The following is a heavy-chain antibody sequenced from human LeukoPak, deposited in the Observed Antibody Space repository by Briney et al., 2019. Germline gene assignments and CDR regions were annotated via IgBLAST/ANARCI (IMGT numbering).Heavy chain of an antibody. D-gene: IGHD3-9*01. Sequence: PGGSLRLSCAASGFTFSSYGMHWVRQAPGKGLEWVAFIRYDGSNKYYADSVKGRFTISRDNSKNTLYLQMNSLRAEDTAVYYCARDLYLTGYYRTDYWGQGTLVTVSS. J-gene: IGHJ4*02. CDR3: ARDLYLTGYYRTDY. V-gene: IGHV3-30*02. CDR2: IRYDGSNK. CDR1: GFTFSSYG.